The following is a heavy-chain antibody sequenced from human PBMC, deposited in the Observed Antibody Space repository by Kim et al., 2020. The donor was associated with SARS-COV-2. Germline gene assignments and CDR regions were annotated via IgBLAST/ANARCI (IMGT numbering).Heavy chain of an antibody. J-gene: IGHJ6*02. CDR3: ARDSRDNWNDDYYYGMDV. CDR2: ISSSSSYI. Sequence: GGSLRLSCAASGFTFSSYSMNWVRQAPGKGLEWVSSISSSSSYIYYADSVKGRFTISRDNAKNSLYLQMNSLRAEDTAVYYCARDSRDNWNDDYYYGMDVWGQGTTVTVSS. CDR1: GFTFSSYS. V-gene: IGHV3-21*01. D-gene: IGHD1-20*01.